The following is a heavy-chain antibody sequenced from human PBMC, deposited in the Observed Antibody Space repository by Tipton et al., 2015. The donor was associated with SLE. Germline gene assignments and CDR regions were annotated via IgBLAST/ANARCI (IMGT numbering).Heavy chain of an antibody. CDR2: ISYDGSNK. CDR3: AKDRRSGFDY. D-gene: IGHD3-10*01. CDR1: GFTFSSYG. V-gene: IGHV3-30*18. Sequence: SLRLSCAASGFTFSSYGMHWVRQAPGKGLEWVAVISYDGSNKYYADSVKGRFTISRDNSKNTLYLQMNSLRAEDTAVYYCAKDRRSGFDYWGQGTLVTVSS. J-gene: IGHJ4*02.